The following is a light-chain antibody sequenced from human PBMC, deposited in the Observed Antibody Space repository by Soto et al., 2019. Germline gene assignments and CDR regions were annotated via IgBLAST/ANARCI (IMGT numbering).Light chain of an antibody. CDR3: HHYGGSPPYA. Sequence: EIVLTQSPGTLSLSPGERATLSCRASQSVSSTYLVWYQQKPGQAPRLLIYGASSRATGIPDRFSGSGSGTDFTLTIRRLEPEDFAVYYCHHYGGSPPYAFGQGTKLEIK. CDR2: GAS. J-gene: IGKJ2*01. V-gene: IGKV3-20*01. CDR1: QSVSSTY.